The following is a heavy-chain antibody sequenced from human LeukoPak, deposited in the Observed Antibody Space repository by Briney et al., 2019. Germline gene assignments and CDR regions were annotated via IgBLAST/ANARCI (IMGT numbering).Heavy chain of an antibody. CDR1: GGTFSSYA. CDR2: IIPILGIA. CDR3: ARETVAGTVMSCYGMDV. J-gene: IGHJ6*02. D-gene: IGHD6-19*01. V-gene: IGHV1-69*04. Sequence: SVTVSCKASGGTFSSYAISWVRQAPGQGLEWMGRIIPILGIANYAQKFQGRVTITADKSTSTAYMELSSLRSEDTAVYYCARETVAGTVMSCYGMDVWGQGTTVTVSS.